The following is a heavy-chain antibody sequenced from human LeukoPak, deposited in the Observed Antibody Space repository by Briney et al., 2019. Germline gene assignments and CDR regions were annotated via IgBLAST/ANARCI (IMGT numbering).Heavy chain of an antibody. CDR2: INHSGST. CDR3: ARGEGATPYYFDY. CDR1: GGSFSGYY. J-gene: IGHJ4*02. Sequence: SETLSLTCAVYGGSFSGYYWSWIRQPPGKGLEWIGEINHSGSTSYNPSLKSRVTISVDTSKNQFSLKLSSVTAADTAVYYCARGEGATPYYFDYWGQGTLVTVSS. D-gene: IGHD1-26*01. V-gene: IGHV4-34*01.